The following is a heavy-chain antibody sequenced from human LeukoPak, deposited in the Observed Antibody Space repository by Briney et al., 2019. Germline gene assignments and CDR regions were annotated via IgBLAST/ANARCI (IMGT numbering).Heavy chain of an antibody. CDR2: IYYSGST. V-gene: IGHV4-39*01. CDR1: GGSISSSSYY. Sequence: SETLSLTCTVSGGSISSSSYYWGWIRQPPGKGLEWIGSIYYSGSTYYNPSLKSRVTISVDTSKNQFSLKLSSVTAADTAVYYCARRSITIFGVAEPSDYWGQGTLVTVSS. CDR3: ARRSITIFGVAEPSDY. D-gene: IGHD3-3*01. J-gene: IGHJ4*02.